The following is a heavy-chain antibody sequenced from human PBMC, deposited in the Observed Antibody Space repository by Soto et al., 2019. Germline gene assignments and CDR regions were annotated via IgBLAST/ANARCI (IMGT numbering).Heavy chain of an antibody. J-gene: IGHJ4*02. CDR2: ISGSGGST. D-gene: IGHD5-18*01. CDR3: APGGMVTTDY. Sequence: GGSLRLSCAASGFTFSSYAMSWVRQAPGKGLEWVSAISGSGGSTYYADSVKGRFTISRDNSKNTLYLQMDSLRAEDTAVYYYAPGGMVTTDYWGQGTLVTVSS. V-gene: IGHV3-23*01. CDR1: GFTFSSYA.